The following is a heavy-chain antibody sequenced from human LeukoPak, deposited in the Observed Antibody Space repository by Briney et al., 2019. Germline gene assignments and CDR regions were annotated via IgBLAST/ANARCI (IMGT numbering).Heavy chain of an antibody. V-gene: IGHV1-2*02. J-gene: IGHJ6*02. CDR3: ARGPYCSSTSCYFTYYYYYYGMDV. CDR1: GYTFTSYD. D-gene: IGHD2-2*01. Sequence: PAASVKVSCKASGYTFTSYDINWVRQAPGQGLEWMGWINPNSGGTNYAQKFQGRVTMTRDTSISTAYMELSRLRSDDTAVYYCARGPYCSSTSCYFTYYYYYYGMDVRGQGTTVTVSS. CDR2: INPNSGGT.